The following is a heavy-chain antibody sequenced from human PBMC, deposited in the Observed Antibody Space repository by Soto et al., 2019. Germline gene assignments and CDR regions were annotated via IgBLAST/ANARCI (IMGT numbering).Heavy chain of an antibody. D-gene: IGHD3-10*01. V-gene: IGHV4-34*01. CDR3: ARGLFSGDAYSGGWYYFDY. CDR1: GGSFSDYS. J-gene: IGHJ4*02. CDR2: INHSGSA. Sequence: QVQLQQWGAGLLKPSETLSLTCAVYGGSFSDYSWTWIRQPPGKALEWIGQINHSGSANYNPSLRSRVIISIGPPKNQFSLELTSVTAADTAVYYCARGLFSGDAYSGGWYYFDYWGQGTLVTVSS.